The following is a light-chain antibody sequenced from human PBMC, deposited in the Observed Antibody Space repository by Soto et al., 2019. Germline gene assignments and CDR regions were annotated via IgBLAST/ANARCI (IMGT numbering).Light chain of an antibody. CDR2: DAS. CDR1: QSVGTY. V-gene: IGKV3-11*01. CDR3: QQRTNWPPLT. J-gene: IGKJ4*01. Sequence: EIVLTQSPATLSLSPGERATLSCRASQSVGTYLAWYQQKPGQAPRLRIYDASSRATGIPARFSGSGSGKVFTLTVSGLEPEDFAVYYCQQRTNWPPLTFGGGTKVEMK.